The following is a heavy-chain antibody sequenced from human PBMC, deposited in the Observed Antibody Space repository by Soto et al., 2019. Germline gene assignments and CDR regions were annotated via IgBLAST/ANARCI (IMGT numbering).Heavy chain of an antibody. CDR1: GGSFSGYY. D-gene: IGHD6-13*01. CDR3: ARAGRRSGYSSSWYRANWFDP. V-gene: IGHV4-34*01. Sequence: SETLSLTCAVYGGSFSGYYWSWIRQPPGKGLEWIGEINHSGSTNYNPSLKSRVTISVDTSKNQFSLKLSSVTAADTAVYYCARAGRRSGYSSSWYRANWFDPWGQGTLVTVSS. CDR2: INHSGST. J-gene: IGHJ5*02.